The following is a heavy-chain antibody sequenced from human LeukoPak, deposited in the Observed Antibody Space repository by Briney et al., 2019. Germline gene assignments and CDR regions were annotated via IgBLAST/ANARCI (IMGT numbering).Heavy chain of an antibody. CDR1: GGSINIYY. Sequence: SETLSLTCTVSGGSINIYYWSWLRHPAGKGLEWIGRIYTSGSTNYSPSLNSRVTMSVDTSKNQCSLELSSVTAADTAVYYCARSEDGSGPAWDYWGQGTLVTVSS. CDR2: IYTSGST. D-gene: IGHD3-10*01. J-gene: IGHJ4*02. V-gene: IGHV4-4*07. CDR3: ARSEDGSGPAWDY.